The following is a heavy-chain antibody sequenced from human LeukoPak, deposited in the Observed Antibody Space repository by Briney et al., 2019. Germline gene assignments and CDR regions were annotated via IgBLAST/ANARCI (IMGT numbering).Heavy chain of an antibody. D-gene: IGHD3-9*01. V-gene: IGHV4-59*08. Sequence: SETLSLTCTVSGGSISSYYWSWIRQPPGKGLEWIGYIYYSGSTNYNPSLKSRVTISVDTSKNQFSLKLSSVTAADTALYYCARHQGGWLKGYYFDYWGQGTLVTVSS. J-gene: IGHJ4*02. CDR3: ARHQGGWLKGYYFDY. CDR1: GGSISSYY. CDR2: IYYSGST.